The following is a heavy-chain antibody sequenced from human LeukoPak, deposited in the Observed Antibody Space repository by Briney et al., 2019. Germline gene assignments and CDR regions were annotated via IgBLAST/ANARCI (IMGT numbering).Heavy chain of an antibody. CDR3: ARRGACRGISCNLDS. J-gene: IGHJ4*02. CDR1: GYTFTTYY. D-gene: IGHD2-15*01. Sequence: ASVNVSCKASGYTFTTYYMHWVRQAPGQGLEWMGIINPSGGSTSYAQKFQGRVTMTRDTSTSTVYMELSSLTSEDTAVYYCARRGACRGISCNLDSWGQGTLVTVSS. V-gene: IGHV1-46*01. CDR2: INPSGGST.